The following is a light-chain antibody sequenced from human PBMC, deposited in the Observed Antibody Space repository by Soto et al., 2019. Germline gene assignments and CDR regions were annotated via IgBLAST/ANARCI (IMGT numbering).Light chain of an antibody. V-gene: IGKV3-15*01. CDR2: GAS. Sequence: ETLMTQSPATLSVSPGERGTLSCRASQSVSSDLAWYQQKPGQAPRLLIFGASTRATSIPARFTGSRSGTEFTLTISSLQSEDFAVYYCQQYNTWPRTFGQGTKVDI. CDR1: QSVSSD. CDR3: QQYNTWPRT. J-gene: IGKJ1*01.